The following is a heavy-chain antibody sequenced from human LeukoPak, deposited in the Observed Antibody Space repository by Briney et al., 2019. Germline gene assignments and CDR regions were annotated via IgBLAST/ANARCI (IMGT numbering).Heavy chain of an antibody. CDR1: GFTISSNY. V-gene: IGHV3-53*01. D-gene: IGHD3-16*01. CDR3: ARDHRIGGS. CDR2: IYSDGST. J-gene: IGHJ4*02. Sequence: GGSLRLSCAASGFTISSNYMTWVRQAPGRGLQWVSVIYSDGSTFYADSVKGRFTISRDSSKNALYLQMNSLRAEDTAVYYCARDHRIGGSWGQGTLDTVSP.